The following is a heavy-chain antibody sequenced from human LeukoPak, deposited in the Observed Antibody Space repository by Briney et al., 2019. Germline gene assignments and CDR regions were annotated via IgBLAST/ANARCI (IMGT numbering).Heavy chain of an antibody. V-gene: IGHV3-30-3*01. CDR1: GFTLNKYV. CDR2: LSFDGTDK. J-gene: IGHJ4*02. D-gene: IGHD3-22*01. Sequence: PGKSLRLSCAASGFTLNKYVLNWVRQAPGEGLEWLAFLSFDGTDKYYADSVKGRFTISRDNSKNTLFLQMNSLRAEDTALYYCAKDNSGIYYDSSGPSWGQGTLVTVSS. CDR3: AKDNSGIYYDSSGPS.